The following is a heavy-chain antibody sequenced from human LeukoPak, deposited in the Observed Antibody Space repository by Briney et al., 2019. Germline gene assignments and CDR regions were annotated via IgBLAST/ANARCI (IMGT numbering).Heavy chain of an antibody. Sequence: SETLSLTCAVYGGSFSGYYWSWIRQPPGKGLEWIGEINHSGSTNYNPSLKSRVTISVDTSKNQFSLKLSSVTAADTAVYYCARGAKATKRGYSYGQGWFDPWGQGTLVTVSS. CDR1: GGSFSGYY. J-gene: IGHJ5*02. D-gene: IGHD5-18*01. V-gene: IGHV4-34*01. CDR3: ARGAKATKRGYSYGQGWFDP. CDR2: INHSGST.